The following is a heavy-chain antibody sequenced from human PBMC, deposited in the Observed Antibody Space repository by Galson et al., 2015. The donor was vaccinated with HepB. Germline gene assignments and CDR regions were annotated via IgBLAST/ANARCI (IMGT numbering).Heavy chain of an antibody. V-gene: IGHV1-2*04. D-gene: IGHD5-12*01. CDR2: INPNSGGT. Sequence: SVKVSCKASGYTFTGYYMHWVRQAPGQGLEWMGWINPNSGGTNYAQKFQGWVTMTRDTSISTAYMELSRLRSDDTAVYYCARGDSGYDWDYYYYGMDVWGQGTTVTVSS. J-gene: IGHJ6*02. CDR1: GYTFTGYY. CDR3: ARGDSGYDWDYYYYGMDV.